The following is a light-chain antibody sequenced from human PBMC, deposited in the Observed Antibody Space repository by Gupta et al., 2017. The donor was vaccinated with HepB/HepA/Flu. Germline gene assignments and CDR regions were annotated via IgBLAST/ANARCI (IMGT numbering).Light chain of an antibody. Sequence: SALTQPASVSGSPGQSISTSCPGTSSDVGSYNLVSWYQQHPGKAPKLMIYEVSKRPSGVSNRFSGSKSGNTASLTISGLQAEDEADYYCCSYAGSTTYVVFGGGTKLTVL. J-gene: IGLJ2*01. CDR1: SSDVGSYNL. CDR2: EVS. CDR3: CSYAGSTTYVV. V-gene: IGLV2-23*02.